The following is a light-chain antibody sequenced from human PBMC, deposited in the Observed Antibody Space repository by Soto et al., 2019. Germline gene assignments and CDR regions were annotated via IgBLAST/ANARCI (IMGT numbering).Light chain of an antibody. CDR3: RSYTSSSV. CDR1: SSDVGGYNY. Sequence: QSALTQPASVSGSPGQSITISCTGTSSDVGGYNYVSWYQQHPGKAPKLMIYEVSNRPSGVSNRFSGSKSGNTASLTISGLQAEDEADYYCRSYTSSSVFGTGTKLTVL. V-gene: IGLV2-14*01. CDR2: EVS. J-gene: IGLJ1*01.